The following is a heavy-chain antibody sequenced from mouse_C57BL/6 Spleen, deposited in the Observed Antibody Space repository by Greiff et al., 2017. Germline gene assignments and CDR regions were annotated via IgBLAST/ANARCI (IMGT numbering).Heavy chain of an antibody. CDR3: ARQVQYFDV. CDR2: ISSGSSTI. V-gene: IGHV5-17*01. J-gene: IGHJ1*03. CDR1: GFTFSDYG. Sequence: DVHLVESGGGLVKPGGSLKLSCAASGFTFSDYGMHWVRQAPEKGLEWVAYISSGSSTIYYADTVKGRFTISRDNAKNTRFLQMTSLRSEDTAMYYCARQVQYFDVWGTGTTVTVSS.